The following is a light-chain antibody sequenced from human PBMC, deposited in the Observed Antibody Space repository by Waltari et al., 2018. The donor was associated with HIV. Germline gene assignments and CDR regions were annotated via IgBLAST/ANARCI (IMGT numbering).Light chain of an antibody. V-gene: IGKV1-33*01. CDR2: DAS. Sequence: DLQMTQSPSSLSASVGARVTITCQASQDISNYLNWYQQKPGKAPKRLIYDASNLETGVPSRFSGSGSGTDFTFTISSLQPEDIATYYCQQYDNLFALTFGGGTKVEIK. J-gene: IGKJ4*01. CDR1: QDISNY. CDR3: QQYDNLFALT.